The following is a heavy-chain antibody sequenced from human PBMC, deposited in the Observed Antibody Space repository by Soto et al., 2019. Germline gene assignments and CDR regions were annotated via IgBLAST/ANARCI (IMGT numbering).Heavy chain of an antibody. CDR1: GFTFSSYA. CDR2: ISYDGSNK. CDR3: ARVPTVLTTAYYFDY. D-gene: IGHD4-17*01. Sequence: QVQLVESGGGVVQPGRSLRLSCAASGFTFSSYAMHWVRHAPGKGLEWVAVISYDGSNKYYADSVKGRFTISRDNSKNTLYLQMNSLRAEDTAVYYCARVPTVLTTAYYFDYWGQGNLVTVSS. J-gene: IGHJ4*02. V-gene: IGHV3-30-3*01.